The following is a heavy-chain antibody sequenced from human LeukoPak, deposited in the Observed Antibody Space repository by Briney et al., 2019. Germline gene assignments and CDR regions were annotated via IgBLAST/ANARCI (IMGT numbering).Heavy chain of an antibody. CDR1: GFTFSNYW. CDR3: ALYARAPDY. CDR2: IRGDGSEN. D-gene: IGHD5/OR15-5a*01. J-gene: IGHJ4*02. V-gene: IGHV3-7*01. Sequence: PGGSLRLSCVVSGFTFSNYWMTWVRQAPGEGLEWVADIRGDGSENYYVDSVKGRFTISRDNAKNSLYLQMNSLRAEDTAVYYCALYARAPDYWGQGTLVTVSS.